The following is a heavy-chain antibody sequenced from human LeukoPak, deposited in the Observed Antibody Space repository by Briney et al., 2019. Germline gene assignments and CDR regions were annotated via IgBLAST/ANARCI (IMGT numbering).Heavy chain of an antibody. J-gene: IGHJ4*02. D-gene: IGHD6-13*01. Sequence: PSETLSLTCAVYGGSFSGYYWSWIRQPPGKGLEWIGEINDSESTNYNPSLKSRVTISVDTSKNQFSLNLSSVTAPDTAMYYCARETAAAGSFIAINDYWGQGTLVTVSS. CDR3: ARETAAAGSFIAINDY. CDR2: INDSEST. V-gene: IGHV4-34*01. CDR1: GGSFSGYY.